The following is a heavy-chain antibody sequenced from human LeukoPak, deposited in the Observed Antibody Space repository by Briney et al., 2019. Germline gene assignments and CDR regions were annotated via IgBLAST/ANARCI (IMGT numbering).Heavy chain of an antibody. D-gene: IGHD3-9*01. CDR2: INPSGGST. CDR3: ARGDILTGPYYYYMDV. Sequence: ASVKVSCKASGYTFTNYYMHWVRQAPGQGLEWMGIINPSGGSTSYAQKFQGRVTMTRDMSTSTVYMELSSLRSEDTAVYYCARGDILTGPYYYYMDVWGKGTTVTVSS. V-gene: IGHV1-46*01. CDR1: GYTFTNYY. J-gene: IGHJ6*03.